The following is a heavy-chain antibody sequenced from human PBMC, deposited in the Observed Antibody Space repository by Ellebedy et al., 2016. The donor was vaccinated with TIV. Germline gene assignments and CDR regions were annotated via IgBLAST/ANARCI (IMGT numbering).Heavy chain of an antibody. D-gene: IGHD5-18*01. J-gene: IGHJ4*02. V-gene: IGHV3-23*01. CDR2: ISGSGGST. CDR1: GFTFSSYA. CDR3: ATVTAMVAY. Sequence: GESLKISXAASGFTFSSYAMSWVRQAPGKGLEWVSAISGSGGSTYYADSVKGRFTISRDNSKNTLYLQMNSLRAEDTAVYYCATVTAMVAYWGQGTLVTVSS.